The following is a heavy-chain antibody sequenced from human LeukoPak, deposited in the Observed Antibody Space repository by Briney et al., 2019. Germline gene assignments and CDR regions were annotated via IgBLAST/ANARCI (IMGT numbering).Heavy chain of an antibody. V-gene: IGHV4-59*02. CDR2: LSHSGSS. CDR3: ARARYANAWYAFDI. D-gene: IGHD2-2*01. J-gene: IGHJ3*02. CDR1: GASVSSYY. Sequence: SETLSLTCTVSGASVSSYYWSWIRQPPGRGLEWIGYLSHSGSSDSNPSLKSRVTILVDTSKNQFSLKLTSVTAADTAVYYCARARYANAWYAFDIWGQGTMVPVSS.